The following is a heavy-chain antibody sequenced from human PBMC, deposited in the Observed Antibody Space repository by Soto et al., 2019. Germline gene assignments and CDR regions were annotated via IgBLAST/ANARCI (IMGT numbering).Heavy chain of an antibody. D-gene: IGHD3-16*02. J-gene: IGHJ4*02. CDR3: AAVGQLSLYGDY. CDR2: ANTNSCGT. V-gene: IGHV1-2*04. CDR1: GYTFTGSD. Sequence: LQLVQAGADVKKPWASVKVACKASGYTFTGSDMHWVRQAAGQGLEWMGWANTNSCGTNYAQKFQGWVTVTRDTSISPAHRELSRLRSDETDGECCAAVGQLSLYGDYWGQGTLVTVSS.